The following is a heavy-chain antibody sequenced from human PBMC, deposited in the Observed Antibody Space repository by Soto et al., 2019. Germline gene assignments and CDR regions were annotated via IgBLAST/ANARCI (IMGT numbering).Heavy chain of an antibody. CDR1: GFTFRSYV. D-gene: IGHD3-16*01. CDR3: ARWGTTGGLEV. CDR2: TSYDGSNN. J-gene: IGHJ4*02. V-gene: IGHV3-33*05. Sequence: QVQLVESGGGVVQPGTSLRLSCVGSGFTFRSYVIHWVRQAPGKGLEWVALTSYDGSNNFYGDSVKGRFTISRDNSRNTVELQMDSLRLEDTSLYYCARWGTTGGLEVWGQGTLVYVSS.